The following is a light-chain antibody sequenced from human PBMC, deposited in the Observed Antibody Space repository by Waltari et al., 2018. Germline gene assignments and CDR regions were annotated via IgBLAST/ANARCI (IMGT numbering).Light chain of an antibody. CDR2: YAS. CDR3: QQCYGTPYT. Sequence: DIQMTQSPSSLSASVGDRVIITCRSSRGISNSLAWYQQTPGKAPNLLLYYASRLETGVPSRFSGSGSGTDYTLTISSLQPEDFATYYCQQCYGTPYTFGQGTKLEIK. J-gene: IGKJ2*01. V-gene: IGKV1-NL1*01. CDR1: RGISNS.